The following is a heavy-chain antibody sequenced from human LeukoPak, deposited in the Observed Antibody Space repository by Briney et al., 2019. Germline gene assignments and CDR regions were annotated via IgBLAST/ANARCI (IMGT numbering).Heavy chain of an antibody. J-gene: IGHJ4*02. D-gene: IGHD3-22*01. CDR2: INHSGST. Sequence: PSETLSLTCAVYGGSFSGYYWSWIRQPPGKGLEWIGEINHSGSTNYNPSLKSRVIISVDTSKNQFSLKLSSVTAADTAVYYCARGRDDSSGYYYPPYYFDYWGQGTLVTVSS. CDR1: GGSFSGYY. CDR3: ARGRDDSSGYYYPPYYFDY. V-gene: IGHV4-34*01.